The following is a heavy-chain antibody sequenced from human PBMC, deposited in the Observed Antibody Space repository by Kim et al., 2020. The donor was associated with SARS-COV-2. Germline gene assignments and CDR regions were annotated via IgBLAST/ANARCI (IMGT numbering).Heavy chain of an antibody. CDR1: GGSFSGYY. D-gene: IGHD6-6*01. J-gene: IGHJ4*02. V-gene: IGHV4-34*01. Sequence: SETLSLTCAVYGGSFSGYYWSWIRQPPGKGLEWIGEINHSGSTNYNPSLKSRVTISVDTSKNQFSLKLSSVTAADTAVYYCATLAIAARPRVLDYWGQGTLVTVSS. CDR3: ATLAIAARPRVLDY. CDR2: INHSGST.